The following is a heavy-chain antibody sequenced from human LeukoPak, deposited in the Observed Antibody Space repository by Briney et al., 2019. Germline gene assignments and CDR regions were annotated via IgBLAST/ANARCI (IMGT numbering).Heavy chain of an antibody. J-gene: IGHJ3*02. CDR1: GGSISSSSYY. D-gene: IGHD6-13*01. Sequence: SETLSLTCTVSGGSISSSSYYWGWIRQPPGKGLEWIGSIYYSGSTYYNPSLKSRVTISVDTSKNQFSLKLSSVTAADTAVYYCAREWSIAAAGPGAFDIWGQGTMVTVSS. V-gene: IGHV4-39*07. CDR3: AREWSIAAAGPGAFDI. CDR2: IYYSGST.